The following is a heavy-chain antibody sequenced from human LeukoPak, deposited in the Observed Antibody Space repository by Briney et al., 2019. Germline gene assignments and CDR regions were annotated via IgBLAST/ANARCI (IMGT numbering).Heavy chain of an antibody. CDR1: GYTFTSYE. Sequence: GASVKVSCKASGYTFTSYEINWVRQATGQGLEWLGWMNPDSGDTAHVQKFQGRITMTRSTSISTAYMELSSQRSEDTAVYYCARGLGTYDSSELTWPMISFWGQGTLVTVSS. J-gene: IGHJ4*02. CDR3: ARGLGTYDSSELTWPMISF. D-gene: IGHD3-22*01. V-gene: IGHV1-8*01. CDR2: MNPDSGDT.